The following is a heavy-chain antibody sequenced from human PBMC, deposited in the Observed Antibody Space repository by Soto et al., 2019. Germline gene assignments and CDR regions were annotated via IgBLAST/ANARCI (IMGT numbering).Heavy chain of an antibody. CDR1: VFTFRYYD. CDR2: VSTSGGRT. CDR3: VRKGYETGWYYDQ. Sequence: PGGSLRLSCAASVFTFRYYDMFWVRQGPGKGPEWVSFVSTSGGRTEYADYVRGRFTISRDNAENTLSLQMNSLAVDDTAVYYCVRKGYETGWYYDQWGQGTLVTVSS. V-gene: IGHV3-23*01. J-gene: IGHJ4*02. D-gene: IGHD6-19*01.